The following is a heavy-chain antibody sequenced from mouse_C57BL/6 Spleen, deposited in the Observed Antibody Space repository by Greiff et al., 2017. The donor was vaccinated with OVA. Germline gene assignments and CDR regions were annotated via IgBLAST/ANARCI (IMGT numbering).Heavy chain of an antibody. CDR1: GYTFTSYW. CDR3: ACPHYDGSSPPWFAY. D-gene: IGHD1-1*01. Sequence: QVQLQQPGAELVMPGASVKLSCKASGYTFTSYWMHWVKQRPGQGLEWIGEIDPSDSYTNYNQKFKGKSTLTVDKSSSTAYMQLSSLTSEDSAVYYCACPHYDGSSPPWFAYWGQGTLVTVSA. CDR2: IDPSDSYT. V-gene: IGHV1-69*01. J-gene: IGHJ3*01.